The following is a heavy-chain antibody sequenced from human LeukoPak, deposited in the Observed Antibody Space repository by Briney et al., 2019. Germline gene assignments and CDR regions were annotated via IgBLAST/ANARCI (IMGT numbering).Heavy chain of an antibody. CDR1: GFTFSSYS. CDR3: ARDLYYDSSGYFATPIFAFDI. Sequence: GGSLRLSCAASGFTFSSYSMNWVRQAPGKGLEWVSSISSSSSYIYYADSVKVRFTISRDNATNSLYLQMNSLRAEDTAVYYCARDLYYDSSGYFATPIFAFDIWGQGTMVTVSS. CDR2: ISSSSSYI. D-gene: IGHD3-22*01. J-gene: IGHJ3*02. V-gene: IGHV3-21*01.